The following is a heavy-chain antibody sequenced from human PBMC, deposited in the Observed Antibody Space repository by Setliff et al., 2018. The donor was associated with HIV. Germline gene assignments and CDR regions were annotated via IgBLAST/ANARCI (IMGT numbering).Heavy chain of an antibody. J-gene: IGHJ4*02. D-gene: IGHD3-22*01. Sequence: PSETLSLTCTVSGGSISSYYWSWIRQPPGKGLEWIGYIYTSGSTNYNPALNSRVTLSVDTSKNQFSLKLSSVTAADTAVYYCARGLSFYDPGGFDYWGQGTLVTVSS. CDR3: ARGLSFYDPGGFDY. CDR2: IYTSGST. CDR1: GGSISSYY. V-gene: IGHV4-4*09.